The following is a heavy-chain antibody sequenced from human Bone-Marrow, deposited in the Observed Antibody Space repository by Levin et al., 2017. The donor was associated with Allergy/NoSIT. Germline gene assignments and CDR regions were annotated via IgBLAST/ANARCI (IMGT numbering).Heavy chain of an antibody. CDR3: ARDLTCSSTSCFYYYYYGMDG. V-gene: IGHV3-74*01. CDR1: GFTFSSSW. J-gene: IGHJ6*02. CDR2: INSDGSST. D-gene: IGHD2-2*01. Sequence: LSLTCAASGFTFSSSWMHWVRQAPGKGLVWVSRINSDGSSTSYADSVKGRFTISRDNAKNTLYLQMNSLRAEDTAVYYCARDLTCSSTSCFYYYYYGMDGWGQGTTVTVSS.